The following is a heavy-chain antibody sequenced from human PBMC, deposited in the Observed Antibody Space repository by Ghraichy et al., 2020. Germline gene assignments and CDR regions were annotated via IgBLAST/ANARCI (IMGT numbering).Heavy chain of an antibody. V-gene: IGHV1-8*01. CDR2: MNPNSGNT. J-gene: IGHJ6*03. CDR3: ARVPRRRYYYYYYMDV. Sequence: ASVKVSCKASGYTFTSYDINWVRQATGQGLEWMGWMNPNSGNTGYAQKFQGRVTMTRNTSISTAYMELSSLRSEDTAVYYCARVPRRRYYYYYYMDVWGKGTTVTVSS. CDR1: GYTFTSYD.